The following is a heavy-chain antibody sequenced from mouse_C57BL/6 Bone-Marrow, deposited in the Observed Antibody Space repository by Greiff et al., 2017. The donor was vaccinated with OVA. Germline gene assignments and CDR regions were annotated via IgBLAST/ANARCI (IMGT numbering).Heavy chain of an antibody. CDR3: ARYYYGSRFYWYFDV. V-gene: IGHV3-6*01. J-gene: IGHJ1*03. D-gene: IGHD1-1*01. CDR2: ISYDGSN. Sequence: EVKLMESGPGLVKPSQSLSLTCSVTGYSITSGYYWNWIRQFPGNKLEWMGYISYDGSNNYNPSLKNRISITRDTSKNQFFLKLNSVTTEDTATYYCARYYYGSRFYWYFDVWGTGTTVTVSS. CDR1: GYSITSGYY.